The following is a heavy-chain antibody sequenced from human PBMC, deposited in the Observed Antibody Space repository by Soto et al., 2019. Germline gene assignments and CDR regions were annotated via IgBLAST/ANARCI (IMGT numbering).Heavy chain of an antibody. J-gene: IGHJ4*02. CDR2: IKGDGSET. CDR1: GFTFSSYW. V-gene: IGHV3-74*01. Sequence: GGSLRLSCAASGFTFSSYWMHWVRQAPGKGLVWVSRIKGDGSETNYADSVKGRFTISRDNAKNTLYLQLNSLRAGDTAVYYCIRGNSGYGNFGYWGQGTRVTVYS. CDR3: IRGNSGYGNFGY. D-gene: IGHD5-12*01.